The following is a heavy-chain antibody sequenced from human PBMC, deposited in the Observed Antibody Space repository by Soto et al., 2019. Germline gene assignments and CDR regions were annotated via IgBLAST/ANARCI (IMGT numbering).Heavy chain of an antibody. Sequence: EVQLVESGGGLVKPGGSLRLSCAASGFTFSNAWMSWVRQAPGKGLEWVGRIKSKTDGGTTDYAAPVKGRFTISRDDSKNTLYLQMNSLKTEDTAVYYCTTRDYGDYGAEYFQHWGQGTLVTVSS. D-gene: IGHD4-17*01. J-gene: IGHJ1*01. CDR1: GFTFSNAW. CDR3: TTRDYGDYGAEYFQH. CDR2: IKSKTDGGTT. V-gene: IGHV3-15*01.